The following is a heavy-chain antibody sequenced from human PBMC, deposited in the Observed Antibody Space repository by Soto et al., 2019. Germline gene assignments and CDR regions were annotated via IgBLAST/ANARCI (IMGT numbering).Heavy chain of an antibody. V-gene: IGHV1-18*04. CDR1: VFTSSG. Sequence: QDQLVQSGAEVKKPGASVKVSCKASVFTSSGISWVRQAPGQRLEWMGWIITHNGNTIYAQKFQGRVIMTMDTSTTTVYMELRSLRPDDTAVYLCAREGILGLFDAYDLWGQGTMVTVSS. CDR2: IITHNGNT. CDR3: AREGILGLFDAYDL. D-gene: IGHD3-3*01. J-gene: IGHJ3*01.